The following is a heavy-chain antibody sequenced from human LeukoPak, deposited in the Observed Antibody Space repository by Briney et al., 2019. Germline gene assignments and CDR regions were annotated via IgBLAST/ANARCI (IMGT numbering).Heavy chain of an antibody. J-gene: IGHJ4*02. D-gene: IGHD4-17*01. CDR1: GGSFSGYF. V-gene: IGHV4-34*01. CDR2: INRERST. Sequence: SETLSLTCGVYGGSFSGYFWTWIRQSPEKGLEWIGEINRERSTNYNPSLKSRVTMSLDTPNKQLSLKLRSVTAADTAVYYCAREDYGDLDLDYWGQGTLVTVSS. CDR3: AREDYGDLDLDY.